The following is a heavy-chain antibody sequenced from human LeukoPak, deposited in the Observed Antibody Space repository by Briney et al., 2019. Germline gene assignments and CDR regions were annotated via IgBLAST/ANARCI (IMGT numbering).Heavy chain of an antibody. CDR1: GFIFRNYA. CDR2: ITGSGDTS. D-gene: IGHD3-9*01. V-gene: IGHV3-23*01. Sequence: GASLRLSCAASGFIFRNYAMSWVRQAPGKGLEWVSAITGSGDTSYYADSVKGRFTISRDNSKNTLYVEMNTLRAEDTAVYYCAKWGDYDILTGYYVSDFWGQGTLVTVSS. J-gene: IGHJ4*02. CDR3: AKWGDYDILTGYYVSDF.